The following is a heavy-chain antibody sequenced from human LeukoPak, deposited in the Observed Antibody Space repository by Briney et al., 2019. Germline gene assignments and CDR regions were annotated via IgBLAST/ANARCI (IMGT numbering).Heavy chain of an antibody. CDR1: GGSISSYF. J-gene: IGHJ4*02. CDR3: ARLISGFFFDY. D-gene: IGHD2-8*01. Sequence: PSETLSLTCSVSGGSISSYFWSWIRQPPGKGLEWIGYIYYSGTTYYNPPLKSRVTISVDTSKNQFSLKLSSVTAADTAVYYCARLISGFFFDYWGQGTLVTVSS. CDR2: IYYSGTT. V-gene: IGHV4-59*04.